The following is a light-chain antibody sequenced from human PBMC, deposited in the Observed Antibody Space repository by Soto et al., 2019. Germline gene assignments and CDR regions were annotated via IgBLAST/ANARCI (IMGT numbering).Light chain of an antibody. CDR2: DTS. J-gene: IGLJ2*01. V-gene: IGLV7-46*01. Sequence: QSVVTQEPSLTVSPGGTVTLTCGSSTGAVTSGHYPYWFQQKPGQAPRTLIYDTSNKHSWTPARFSGSRLGGKAALTLSGAQPEDEAEYYCLLSYSGARSYVVFGGGTQLTVL. CDR3: LLSYSGARSYVV. CDR1: TGAVTSGHY.